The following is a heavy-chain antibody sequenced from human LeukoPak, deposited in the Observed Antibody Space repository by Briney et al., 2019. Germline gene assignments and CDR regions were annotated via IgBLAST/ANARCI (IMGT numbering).Heavy chain of an antibody. J-gene: IGHJ6*02. CDR2: IYIDGIT. CDR3: ARLFTRAWEYRYGMDV. D-gene: IGHD1-26*01. Sequence: SETLSLTCTVSGGSIRTDGSYWAWIRQPPGKGLEWVGSIYIDGITHYNSSLQSRVTLSIDTSKNHFSLRLTSVTAADTAVFYCARLFTRAWEYRYGMDVWGQGTAVTVSS. CDR1: GGSIRTDGSY. V-gene: IGHV4-39*02.